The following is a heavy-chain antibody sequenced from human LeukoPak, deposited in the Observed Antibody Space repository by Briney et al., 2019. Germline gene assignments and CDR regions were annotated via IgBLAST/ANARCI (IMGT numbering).Heavy chain of an antibody. CDR2: ISTSSSYI. D-gene: IGHD6-6*01. CDR3: ATGGYSSSYGMDV. V-gene: IGHV3-21*01. Sequence: GGSLRLSCAASGFTFSDFAMNWVRQAPGKGPEWVSSISTSSSYIYYADSVKGRFTISRDNAKNSLYLQMNSLRAEDTAVYYCATGGYSSSYGMDVWGQGTTVTVSS. J-gene: IGHJ6*02. CDR1: GFTFSDFA.